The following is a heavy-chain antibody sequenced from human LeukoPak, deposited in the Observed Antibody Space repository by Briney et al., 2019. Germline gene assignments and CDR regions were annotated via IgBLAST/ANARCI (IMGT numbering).Heavy chain of an antibody. CDR1: GGSISSGNYY. D-gene: IGHD3-3*01. J-gene: IGHJ4*02. CDR2: IYTSGST. CDR3: ARRPGTILDS. V-gene: IGHV4-61*02. Sequence: SETLSLTCTVSGGSISSGNYYWSWIRQPAGKGPEWIGRIYTSGSTNYNPSLKSRVTISVDTSKNQFSLKLSSVTAADTAVYYCARRPGTILDSWGQGTLVTVSS.